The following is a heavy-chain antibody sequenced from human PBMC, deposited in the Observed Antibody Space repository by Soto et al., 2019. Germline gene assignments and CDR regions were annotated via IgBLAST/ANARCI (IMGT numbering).Heavy chain of an antibody. J-gene: IGHJ6*02. CDR2: ISGSGGST. CDR3: ATIAAADYYYYGMDV. V-gene: IGHV3-23*01. CDR1: GFTFSSYA. D-gene: IGHD6-13*01. Sequence: PGGSLRLSCAASGFTFSSYAMSWVRQAPGKGLEWVSAISGSGGSTYYADSVKGRFTISRDNSKNTLYLQMNSLRAEDTAVYYCATIAAADYYYYGMDVWGQGTTVTVSS.